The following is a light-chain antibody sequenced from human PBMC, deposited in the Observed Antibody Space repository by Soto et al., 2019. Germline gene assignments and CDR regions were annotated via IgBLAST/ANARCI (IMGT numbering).Light chain of an antibody. V-gene: IGLV2-14*03. CDR3: SSYSTTSALV. CDR2: DVS. J-gene: IGLJ2*01. CDR1: SADIGAFNY. Sequence: QSALTQPASVSGSPGQSITISCAGTSADIGAFNYVSWYQHHPGKAPKLLIYDVSDRPSGVSTRFSASKSANTASLTISGLQADDEGDYSCSSYSTTSALVFGGGTKLTVL.